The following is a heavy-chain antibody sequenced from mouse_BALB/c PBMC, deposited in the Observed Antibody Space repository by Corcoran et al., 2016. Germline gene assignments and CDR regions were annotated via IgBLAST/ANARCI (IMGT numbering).Heavy chain of an antibody. D-gene: IGHD4-1*01. CDR1: GFNIKDTY. J-gene: IGHJ2*01. Sequence: EVQLQQSGAELVKPGASVMLSCTASGFNIKDTYMHWVKKRPEQGLELIGRIDPTNGNTKYDTKFQGKATITADTSSNTAYLQLSSLTSEDTAVYYCARSNWFDYWGQGTTLTVSS. V-gene: IGHV14-3*02. CDR3: ARSNWFDY. CDR2: IDPTNGNT.